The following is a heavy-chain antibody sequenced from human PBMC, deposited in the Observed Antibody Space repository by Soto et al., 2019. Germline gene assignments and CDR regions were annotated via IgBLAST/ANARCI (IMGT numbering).Heavy chain of an antibody. CDR1: GFTFNSFA. CDR3: ARHGDYCFAY. CDR2: ISSSGDGK. V-gene: IGHV3-23*01. J-gene: IGHJ4*02. D-gene: IGHD2-21*02. Sequence: PGGSLRLSCAASGFTFNSFAMTWVRQAPGKGLEWVSIISSSGDGKYYVDSVKGRFTISRDNSRNTLNLQMNSLRAEDTAVYYFARHGDYCFAYCGQGILVIVSS.